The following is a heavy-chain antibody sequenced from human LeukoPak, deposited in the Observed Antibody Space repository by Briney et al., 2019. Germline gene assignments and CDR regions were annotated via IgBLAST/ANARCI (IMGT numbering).Heavy chain of an antibody. CDR1: GYTFTSYG. D-gene: IGHD2-15*01. CDR2: INPNSGGT. V-gene: IGHV1-2*02. Sequence: ASVKVSCKASGYTFTSYGISWVRQAPGQGLEWMGWINPNSGGTNYAQKFQGRVTMTRDTSISTAYMELSRLRSDDTAVYYCARGRCSGGSCYLKYFDYWGQGTLVTVSS. J-gene: IGHJ4*02. CDR3: ARGRCSGGSCYLKYFDY.